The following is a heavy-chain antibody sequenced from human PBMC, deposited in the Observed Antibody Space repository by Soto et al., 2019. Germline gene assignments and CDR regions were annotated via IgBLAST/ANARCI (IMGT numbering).Heavy chain of an antibody. J-gene: IGHJ4*02. CDR1: GFTFSSYD. Sequence: EVQLVESGGGLVQPGGSLRLSCAASGFTFSSYDMHWVRQATGKGLEWVSAIGTAGDTYYPGGVKGRFTISRENAKNSLYLQMNSLRAEDTAVYYCARVRFVSGWYYFDYWGQGTLVTVSS. V-gene: IGHV3-13*01. D-gene: IGHD6-19*01. CDR2: IGTAGDT. CDR3: ARVRFVSGWYYFDY.